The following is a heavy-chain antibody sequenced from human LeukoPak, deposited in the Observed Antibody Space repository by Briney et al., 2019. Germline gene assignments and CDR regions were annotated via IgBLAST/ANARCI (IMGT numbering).Heavy chain of an antibody. CDR1: GGSFSGYY. CDR2: INHSGST. Sequence: SETLSLTCAVYGGSFSGYYWSWIRQPPGKGLEWIGEINHSGSTNYNPSLKSRVTISVDTSKNQFSLKLNSVTPEDTAVYYCARTEYSSSLDYWGQGTLVTVSS. V-gene: IGHV4-34*01. CDR3: ARTEYSSSLDY. J-gene: IGHJ4*02. D-gene: IGHD6-6*01.